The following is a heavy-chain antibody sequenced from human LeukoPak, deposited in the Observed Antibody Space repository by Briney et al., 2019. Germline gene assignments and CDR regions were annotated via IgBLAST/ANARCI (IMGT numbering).Heavy chain of an antibody. J-gene: IGHJ3*02. Sequence: PGRSLRLSRAASGFTFDDYAMHWVRHAPGKGLEWVSGISWNSGSIGYADSVKGRFTISRDNAKNSLYLQMNSLRAEDTALYYCAKDLSGEEAFDIWGQGTMVTVSS. D-gene: IGHD6-19*01. CDR1: GFTFDDYA. CDR3: AKDLSGEEAFDI. CDR2: ISWNSGSI. V-gene: IGHV3-9*01.